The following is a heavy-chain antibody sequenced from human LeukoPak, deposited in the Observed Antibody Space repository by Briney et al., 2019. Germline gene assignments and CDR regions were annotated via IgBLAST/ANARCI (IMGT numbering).Heavy chain of an antibody. CDR3: ARSRSGTYYNADV. CDR1: GFTFSSYD. V-gene: IGHV3-48*03. CDR2: ISNSGNTI. J-gene: IGHJ6*04. D-gene: IGHD3-10*01. Sequence: HPGGSLRLSCAAVGFTFSSYDMTWVRQAPGKGLGWVSYISNSGNTIYYADSVKGRFTISRDNSLYLQMSSLRAEDTAVYYCARSRSGTYYNADVWGKGTTVTISS.